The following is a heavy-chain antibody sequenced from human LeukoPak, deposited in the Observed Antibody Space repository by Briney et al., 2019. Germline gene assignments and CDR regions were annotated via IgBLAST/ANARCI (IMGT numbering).Heavy chain of an antibody. V-gene: IGHV3-7*01. CDR3: ARDWKGDYYYYGMDV. J-gene: IGHJ6*02. D-gene: IGHD1-1*01. CDR1: GFTFSSYW. Sequence: GGSLRLSCAASGFTFSSYWMSWVRQAPGKGLEWVANIKQDGSEKYYVDSVKGRFTISRDNAKNSLYLQMNSLRAEDTAVYYCARDWKGDYYYYGMDVWGQGTTVTVSS. CDR2: IKQDGSEK.